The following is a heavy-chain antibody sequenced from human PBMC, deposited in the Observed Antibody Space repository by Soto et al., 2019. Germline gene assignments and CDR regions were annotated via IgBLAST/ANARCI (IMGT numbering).Heavy chain of an antibody. D-gene: IGHD2-21*01. Sequence: QVQLVQSGAEVKKPGASVKVSCKASGYTFTSYYMHWVRQAPGQGLEWMGIINPSGGSTSYAQKLQGRVTMTRDTSTSTVYMELSSLRSEDTAVYYCARAGEADYYYYYGMDVWGQGTTVTVSS. V-gene: IGHV1-46*01. CDR1: GYTFTSYY. J-gene: IGHJ6*02. CDR2: INPSGGST. CDR3: ARAGEADYYYYYGMDV.